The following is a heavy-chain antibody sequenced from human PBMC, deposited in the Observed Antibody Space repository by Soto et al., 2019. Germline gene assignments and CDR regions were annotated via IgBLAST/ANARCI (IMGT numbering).Heavy chain of an antibody. CDR3: ARYYNVFWYFDY. V-gene: IGHV4-61*08. J-gene: IGHJ4*02. D-gene: IGHD1-1*01. Sequence: SETLSLTCTVSGGSISSGGYYWSWIRQHPGKGLEWIGYIYDSGGTNYNPSLESRVTISVDTSKNQFSLKLSSVTAADTAVYYCARYYNVFWYFDYWGQGTQVTVSS. CDR2: IYDSGGT. CDR1: GGSISSGGYY.